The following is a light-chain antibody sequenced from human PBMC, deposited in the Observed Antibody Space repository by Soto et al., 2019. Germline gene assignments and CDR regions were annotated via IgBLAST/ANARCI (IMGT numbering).Light chain of an antibody. CDR2: AAS. Sequence: DIQMTQSPSSLSASVGDRVTITCRASQSISSYLNWYQQKPGKAPKLLIYAASSLQSGVPSRFNGSGSGRDCPLTISSMKPEDFATYYCQQSYRTPLYPFGKGTKLEIK. V-gene: IGKV1-39*01. CDR1: QSISSY. CDR3: QQSYRTPLYP. J-gene: IGKJ2*01.